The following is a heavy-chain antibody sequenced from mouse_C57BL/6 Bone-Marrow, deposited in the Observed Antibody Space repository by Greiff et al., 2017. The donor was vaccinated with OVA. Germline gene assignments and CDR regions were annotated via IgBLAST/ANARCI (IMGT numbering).Heavy chain of an antibody. J-gene: IGHJ1*03. Sequence: QVQLKESGAELARPGASVKLSCKASGYTFTSYGISWVKQRTGQGLEWIGEIYPRSGNTYYNEKFKGKATLTADKSSSTAYMELRSLTSEDSAVYFCARSIYDGYCWYFDVWGTGTTVTVSS. D-gene: IGHD2-3*01. CDR2: IYPRSGNT. CDR1: GYTFTSYG. V-gene: IGHV1-81*01. CDR3: ARSIYDGYCWYFDV.